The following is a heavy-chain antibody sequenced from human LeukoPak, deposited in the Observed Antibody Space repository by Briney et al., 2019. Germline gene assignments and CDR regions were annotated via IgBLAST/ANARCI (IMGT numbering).Heavy chain of an antibody. CDR3: VRGIRVTAFDY. D-gene: IGHD2-21*02. CDR1: GFTFSSYW. J-gene: IGHJ4*02. CDR2: INTDGSST. Sequence: GGSLRLSCAASGFTFSSYWKHWVRQVPGRGLVWVSRINTDGSSTNYADSVKRRFTISRDNAKNTLNLQMNSLRAEDTAIYYCVRGIRVTAFDYWGQGTLVTVSS. V-gene: IGHV3-74*01.